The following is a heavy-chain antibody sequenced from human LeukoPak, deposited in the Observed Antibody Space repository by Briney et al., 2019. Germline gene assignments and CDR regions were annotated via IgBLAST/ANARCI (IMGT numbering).Heavy chain of an antibody. CDR2: IYYSGST. V-gene: IGHV4-59*01. Sequence: SETLSLTCTVSGGSISSYYLSWIRQPPGKGLEWIGYIYYSGSTNYNPSLKSRVTISVDTSKNQFSLKLSSVTAADTAVYYCARMANLAIYYYYYMDVWGKGTTVTISS. D-gene: IGHD5-24*01. J-gene: IGHJ6*03. CDR1: GGSISSYY. CDR3: ARMANLAIYYYYYMDV.